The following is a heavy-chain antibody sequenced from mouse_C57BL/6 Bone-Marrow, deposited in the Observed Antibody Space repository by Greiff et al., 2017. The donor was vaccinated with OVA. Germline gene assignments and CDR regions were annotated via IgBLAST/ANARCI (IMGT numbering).Heavy chain of an antibody. Sequence: VQLQQPGAELVMPGASVKLSCKASGYTFTSYWMHWVKQRPGQGLEWIGEIDPSDSYTNYNQKFKGKSTLHVDKSSSTAYMQLSSLTSEDSAVYYCAREDYGSSYGAYWGQGTMVTVSA. CDR1: GYTFTSYW. D-gene: IGHD1-1*01. CDR2: IDPSDSYT. CDR3: AREDYGSSYGAY. V-gene: IGHV1-69*01. J-gene: IGHJ3*01.